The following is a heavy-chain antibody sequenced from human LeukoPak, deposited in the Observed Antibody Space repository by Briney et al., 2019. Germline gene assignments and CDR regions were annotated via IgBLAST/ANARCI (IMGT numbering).Heavy chain of an antibody. D-gene: IGHD6-13*01. CDR3: ARDRIAAADDYFDY. J-gene: IGHJ4*02. CDR1: GGPITSSNYY. CDR2: FYNSGST. V-gene: IGHV4-39*07. Sequence: PSETLSLTCTVSGGPITSSNYYWGWIRQPPGEGLEWIGSFYNSGSTYYNPSLKSRVTISVDTSKNQFSLRLTSVTAADTAVYYCARDRIAAADDYFDYWGQGTLVTVSS.